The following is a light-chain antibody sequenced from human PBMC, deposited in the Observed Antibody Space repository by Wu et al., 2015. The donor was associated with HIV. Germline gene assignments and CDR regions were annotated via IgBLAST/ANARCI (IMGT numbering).Light chain of an antibody. Sequence: EIVLTQSPSTLSLSPGERATLSCRASQSVSSNYLAWYQQKPGQAPRLLIYDASNRATGIPDRFSGSGSGTDFTLTISRLEPEDFAVYYCQQYGSSPQTLGQGTKVEIK. CDR1: QSVSSNY. CDR2: DAS. CDR3: QQYGSSPQT. V-gene: IGKV3-20*01. J-gene: IGKJ1*01.